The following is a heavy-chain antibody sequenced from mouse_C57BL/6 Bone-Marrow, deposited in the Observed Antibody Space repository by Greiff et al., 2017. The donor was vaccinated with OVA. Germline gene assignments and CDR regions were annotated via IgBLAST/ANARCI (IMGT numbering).Heavy chain of an antibody. Sequence: QVQLQQSGAELVKPGASVKLSCKASGYTFTSYWMHWVKQRPGQGLEWIGMIHPNSGSTNYNEKFTSKATLTVDKSSSTAYMQLSSLTSADSAVYYCARGTSYPCYWGQGTTLTVSS. CDR2: IHPNSGST. CDR1: GYTFTSYW. CDR3: ARGTSYPCY. V-gene: IGHV1-64*01. D-gene: IGHD2-12*01. J-gene: IGHJ2*01.